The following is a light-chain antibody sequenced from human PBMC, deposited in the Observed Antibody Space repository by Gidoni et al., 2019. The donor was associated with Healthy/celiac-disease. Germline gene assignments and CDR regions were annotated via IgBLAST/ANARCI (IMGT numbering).Light chain of an antibody. V-gene: IGKV1-13*02. CDR1: QGISSA. CDR2: DAS. Sequence: AIQLTQSLSSLSACVGDRVTITCLASQGISSALAWYQQKPGKAPKFLIYDASSLESVVASRFSGSGSGTDFTLTISSLQPEDFATYYCQQFNSYLLFTFGPGTKVDIK. J-gene: IGKJ3*01. CDR3: QQFNSYLLFT.